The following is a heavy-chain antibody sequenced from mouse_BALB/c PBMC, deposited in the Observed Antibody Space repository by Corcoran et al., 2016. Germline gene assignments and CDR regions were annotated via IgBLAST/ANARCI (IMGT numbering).Heavy chain of an antibody. D-gene: IGHD2-2*01. Sequence: QIQLVQSGPELKKPGETVKISCKASGYTFTNYGMNWVKQAPGKGLKWMGWINTYTGEPTYADDFKGRFAFSLETSASTAYLQINNLKNEDTATYFCARSGYDVGFYAIDYWGQGTSVTVSS. CDR2: INTYTGEP. CDR3: ARSGYDVGFYAIDY. V-gene: IGHV9-3-1*01. CDR1: GYTFTNYG. J-gene: IGHJ4*01.